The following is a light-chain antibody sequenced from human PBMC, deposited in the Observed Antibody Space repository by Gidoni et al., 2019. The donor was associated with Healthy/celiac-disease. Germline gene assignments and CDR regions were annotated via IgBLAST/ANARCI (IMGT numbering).Light chain of an antibody. V-gene: IGLV2-14*01. CDR2: DVS. CDR1: SSDVGGYNY. Sequence: QSALTQPASVSGSHGQSITISCTGPSSDVGGYNYVSWYQQHPGKAPKLMIYDVSNRPSGVSNLFSGSKSGNTASLTISGLQAEDEADYYCSSYTSSSTLVVFGGGTKLPVL. J-gene: IGLJ2*01. CDR3: SSYTSSSTLVV.